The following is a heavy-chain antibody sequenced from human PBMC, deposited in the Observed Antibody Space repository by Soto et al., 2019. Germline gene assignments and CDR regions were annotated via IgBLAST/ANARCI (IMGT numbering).Heavy chain of an antibody. Sequence: ETLSLTCSVSGVSVTGYYWTWIRHSPGKGLEWIGYVYHTGNTYYNPSLKSRVTISLDTSKNQVSLRLRPVTAADTAVYYCAREQYNWKLWGQGTLVTVSS. CDR1: GVSVTGYY. CDR3: AREQYNWKL. V-gene: IGHV4-59*02. D-gene: IGHD1-20*01. J-gene: IGHJ4*02. CDR2: VYHTGNT.